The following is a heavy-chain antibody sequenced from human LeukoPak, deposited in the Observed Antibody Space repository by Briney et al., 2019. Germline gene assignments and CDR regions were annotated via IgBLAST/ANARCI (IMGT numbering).Heavy chain of an antibody. Sequence: SETLSLTCTVSGGSISSYHWSWIRQPPGKRLQWIGFIYSSGSTYYNPSLKSRVTISVDTSKNQFSLKLSSVTAADTAVYYCARHMWGPLELGAFDIWGQGTMVTVSS. D-gene: IGHD3-16*01. CDR3: ARHMWGPLELGAFDI. CDR2: IYSSGST. V-gene: IGHV4-59*08. J-gene: IGHJ3*02. CDR1: GGSISSYH.